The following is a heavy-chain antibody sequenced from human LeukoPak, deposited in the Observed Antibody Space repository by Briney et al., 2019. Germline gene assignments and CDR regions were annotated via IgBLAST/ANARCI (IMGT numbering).Heavy chain of an antibody. CDR1: GFTFSSYW. Sequence: GGSLRLSCAASGFTFSSYWMSWVRRAPGKGLEWVANIKQDGSEKYYVDSVKGRFTISRDNAKNSLYLQMNSLRAEDTAVYYCARDPHDTSGSYFYWGQGTLVTVSS. CDR2: IKQDGSEK. CDR3: ARDPHDTSGSYFY. D-gene: IGHD3-10*01. J-gene: IGHJ4*02. V-gene: IGHV3-7*01.